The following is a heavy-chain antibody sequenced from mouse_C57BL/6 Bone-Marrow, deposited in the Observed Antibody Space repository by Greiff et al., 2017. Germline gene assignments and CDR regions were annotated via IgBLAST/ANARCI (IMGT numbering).Heavy chain of an antibody. CDR3: TTGIYYYGSSLYYYAMDY. J-gene: IGHJ4*01. Sequence: VQLQQSGAELVRPGASVKLSCTASGFNIKDYYMHWVKQRPEQGLAWIGRIDPEDGDTEYAPKFQGKATMTADTSSNTAYLQLSSLTSEDTAVYYCTTGIYYYGSSLYYYAMDYWGQGTSVTVSS. V-gene: IGHV14-1*01. CDR1: GFNIKDYY. CDR2: IDPEDGDT. D-gene: IGHD1-1*01.